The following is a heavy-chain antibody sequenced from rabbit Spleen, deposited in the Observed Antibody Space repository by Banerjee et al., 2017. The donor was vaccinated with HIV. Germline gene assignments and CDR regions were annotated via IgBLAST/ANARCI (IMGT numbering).Heavy chain of an antibody. D-gene: IGHD1-1*01. CDR2: IDTNDGDT. CDR1: GFSFSSSW. Sequence: LEESGGGLVKPGGTLTLTCTASGFSFSSSWICCVRQAPGKGLEWIACIDTNDGDTDYANWPKGRFTISKTSSTTVTLQMTSLTAADTATYFCARNYVNAFDPWGPAPWSPS. J-gene: IGHJ2*01. V-gene: IGHV1S45*01. CDR3: ARNYVNAFDP.